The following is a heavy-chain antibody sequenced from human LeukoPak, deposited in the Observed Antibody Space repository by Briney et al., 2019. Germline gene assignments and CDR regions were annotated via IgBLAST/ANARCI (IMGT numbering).Heavy chain of an antibody. CDR1: GFTFSSYW. J-gene: IGHJ4*02. CDR3: ARDSFYYDSSGYLDY. CDR2: IKQDGSEK. D-gene: IGHD3-22*01. V-gene: IGHV3-7*05. Sequence: GGSLRLSCAASGFTFSSYWMSWVRQAPGKGLEWVANIKQDGSEKYYVDSVKGRFTISRDNAKNSLYLQMNSLRAEDTAVYYCARDSFYYDSSGYLDYWGRGTLVTVSS.